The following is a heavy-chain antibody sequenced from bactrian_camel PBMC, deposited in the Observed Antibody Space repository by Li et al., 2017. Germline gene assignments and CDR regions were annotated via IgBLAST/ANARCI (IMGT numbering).Heavy chain of an antibody. J-gene: IGHJ4*01. CDR1: GFTFHDSR. Sequence: HVQLVESGGGSVQAGGSLRLSCTGSGFTFHDSRMGWYRQSSRNPCELVSNINSDGSTVYDDSVKGRFTISKDDAKNTLYLQLDQLEPEDTATYYCATDPPRGGCARGYATNFRRYVGPGTQVTVS. D-gene: IGHD1*01. CDR2: INSDGST. V-gene: IGHV3S53*01.